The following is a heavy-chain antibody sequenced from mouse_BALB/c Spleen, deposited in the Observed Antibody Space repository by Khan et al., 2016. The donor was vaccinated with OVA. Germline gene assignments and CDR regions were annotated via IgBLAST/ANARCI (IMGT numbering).Heavy chain of an antibody. J-gene: IGHJ2*01. CDR1: GFSFSSFG. V-gene: IGHV5-17*02. CDR3: ARRNWAY. Sequence: EVELVESGGGLVQPGGSRKLSCAASGFSFSSFGMHWVRQAPEKGLEWVAYINSGSSTNYYAAPVKGRFIISRNNPKNTLFLRMTSLRSEDTTMNYCARRNWAYWGQGTTLTVSS. CDR2: INSGSSTN. D-gene: IGHD4-1*01.